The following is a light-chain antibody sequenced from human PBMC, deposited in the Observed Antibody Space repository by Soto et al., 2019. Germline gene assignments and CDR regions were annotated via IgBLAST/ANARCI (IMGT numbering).Light chain of an antibody. CDR2: DVT. V-gene: IGLV2-11*01. CDR3: CSYSGSYFYV. Sequence: QSVLTQPRSVSGSPGQSVTFSCTGTSSDIGGYDYVSWYQQHPGKAPKLMIYDVTKRPSGVPDRFSGSKSGNTASLTISGLKAEDEADYYCCSYSGSYFYVFGTGTKVTVL. CDR1: SSDIGGYDY. J-gene: IGLJ1*01.